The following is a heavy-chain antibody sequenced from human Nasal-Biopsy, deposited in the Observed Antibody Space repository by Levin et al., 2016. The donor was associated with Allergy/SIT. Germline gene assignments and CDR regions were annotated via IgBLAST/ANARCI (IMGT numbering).Heavy chain of an antibody. CDR2: INHSGSS. V-gene: IGHV4-34*01. J-gene: IGHJ3*02. CDR1: GGSFSGYY. D-gene: IGHD2-21*02. CDR3: ARPMGTAVADAFDI. Sequence: SETLSLTCAVYGGSFSGYYWSWIRQSPGKGLEWIGEINHSGSSNYNASLKSRVTISIDTSKNQFYLNLNSLTAADTAVYYCARPMGTAVADAFDIWGQGTMVTVSS.